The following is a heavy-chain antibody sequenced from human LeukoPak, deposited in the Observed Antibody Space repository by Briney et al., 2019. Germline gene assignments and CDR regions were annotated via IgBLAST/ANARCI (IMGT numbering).Heavy chain of an antibody. CDR1: GYTFTGYY. Sequence: ASVKVSCKASGYTFTGYYMHWVRQAPGQGLEWMGWINPNSGGTNYAQKFQGWVTMTRDTSISTAYMELSRLRSDDTAVYYCARGEPRIVGATGIFDYWGQGTLVTVSS. J-gene: IGHJ4*02. CDR3: ARGEPRIVGATGIFDY. V-gene: IGHV1-2*04. D-gene: IGHD1-26*01. CDR2: INPNSGGT.